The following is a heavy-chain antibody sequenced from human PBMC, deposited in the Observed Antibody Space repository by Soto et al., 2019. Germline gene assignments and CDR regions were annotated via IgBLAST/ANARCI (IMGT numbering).Heavy chain of an antibody. D-gene: IGHD6-13*01. CDR2: TRNKANSYTT. CDR1: GFTFSDHY. CDR3: AASGQQLFDY. V-gene: IGHV3-72*01. Sequence: GGSLRLSCAASGFTFSDHYMDWVRQAPGKGLEWVGRTRNKANSYTTEYAASGKGRFTISRDDSKNSLYLQMNSLKTEDTAVYYCAASGQQLFDYWGQGTLVTVSS. J-gene: IGHJ4*02.